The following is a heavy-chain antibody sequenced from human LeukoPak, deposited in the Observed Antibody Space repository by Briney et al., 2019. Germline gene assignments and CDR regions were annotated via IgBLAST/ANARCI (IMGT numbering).Heavy chain of an antibody. D-gene: IGHD5-18*01. V-gene: IGHV3-30*04. CDR1: GFTFSSYA. Sequence: GGSLRLSCAASGFTFSSYAMDWVRQAPGKGLEWVAVISYDGSNKYYADSVKGRFTISRDNSKNTLYLQMNSLRAEDTAVYYCAKVGVRGSSYSALVYFDYWGQGTLVTVSS. CDR2: ISYDGSNK. J-gene: IGHJ4*02. CDR3: AKVGVRGSSYSALVYFDY.